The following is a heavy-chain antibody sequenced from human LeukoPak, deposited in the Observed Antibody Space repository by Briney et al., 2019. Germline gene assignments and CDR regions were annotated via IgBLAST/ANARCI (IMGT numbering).Heavy chain of an antibody. D-gene: IGHD3-16*02. CDR1: GFTFSSYW. CDR2: IYSDGSST. CDR3: ARGDLYDYVWGSYRGCPFDP. V-gene: IGHV3-74*01. J-gene: IGHJ5*02. Sequence: GGSLTLSCAASGFTFSSYWMHWLRHAPGKRPVWVSRIYSDGSSTIYADSVKGRFTISRDNSKNTLYLQRNSLRAEDTAVYYCARGDLYDYVWGSYRGCPFDPWGQGTLVTVSS.